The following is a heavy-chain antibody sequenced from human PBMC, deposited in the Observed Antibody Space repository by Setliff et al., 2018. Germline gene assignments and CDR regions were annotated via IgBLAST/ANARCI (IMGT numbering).Heavy chain of an antibody. CDR3: ARGRDFWSGYLVY. J-gene: IGHJ4*02. CDR1: GYTFTGYY. Sequence: GSVKVSCKASGYTFTGYYMHWVRQAPGQGLEWMGWINPNSGGTNYAQKFQGWVTMTRDTSISTAYMELSRLRSDDAAVYYCARGRDFWSGYLVYWGQGTLVTVSS. CDR2: INPNSGGT. V-gene: IGHV1-2*04. D-gene: IGHD3-3*01.